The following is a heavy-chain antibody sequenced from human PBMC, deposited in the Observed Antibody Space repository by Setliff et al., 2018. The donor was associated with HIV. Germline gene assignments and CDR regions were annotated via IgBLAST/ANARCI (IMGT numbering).Heavy chain of an antibody. J-gene: IGHJ4*02. CDR1: GYTFSSSA. CDR3: ARDESRGYSGYDSGSDY. V-gene: IGHV1-69*10. Sequence: GASVKVSCKASGYTFSSSAISWVRQAPGQGLEWMGGIIPIRGIANTAQKFQGRVTITADTSTDTAYMELSSLRSEDTAVYYCARDESRGYSGYDSGSDYWGQGTLVTVSS. CDR2: IIPIRGIA. D-gene: IGHD5-12*01.